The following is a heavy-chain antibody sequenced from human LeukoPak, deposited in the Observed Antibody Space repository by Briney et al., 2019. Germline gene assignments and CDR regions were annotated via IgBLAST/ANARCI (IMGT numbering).Heavy chain of an antibody. J-gene: IGHJ6*03. Sequence: QPGGSLRLSCAASGFTLSSYAMSRVRQAPGKGLEWVSSISASGGSTNYADSVKGRFTISRDNSKNTAYLQMNSLRAEDTAVYYCAKVMKGSERLTMVRGVIIKTAGLYYMDVWGKGTTVTVSS. V-gene: IGHV3-23*01. D-gene: IGHD3-10*01. CDR3: AKVMKGSERLTMVRGVIIKTAGLYYMDV. CDR2: ISASGGST. CDR1: GFTLSSYA.